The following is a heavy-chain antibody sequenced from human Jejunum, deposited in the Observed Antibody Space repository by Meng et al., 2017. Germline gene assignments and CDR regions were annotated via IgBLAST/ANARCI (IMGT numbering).Heavy chain of an antibody. CDR3: ARDLLGPAIAATGWFDP. Sequence: VPLQEPGPGLVKPSGTLPLTCAVSGASISDNNWWSWVRQAPGKGLEWIGEIHHTGNINYNPSLKSRVTMSLDKPKNQFSLEVTSVTAADTAVYYCARDLLGPAIAATGWFDPWGQGTLVTGSS. CDR2: IHHTGNI. CDR1: GASISDNNW. V-gene: IGHV4-4*02. J-gene: IGHJ5*02. D-gene: IGHD6-13*01.